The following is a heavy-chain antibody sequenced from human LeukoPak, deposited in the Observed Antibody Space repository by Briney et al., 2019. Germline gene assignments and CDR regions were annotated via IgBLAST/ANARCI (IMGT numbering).Heavy chain of an antibody. V-gene: IGHV4-4*07. J-gene: IGHJ3*02. CDR3: ARGPRMVAMNGYAFDI. CDR1: GGSISSYY. Sequence: SETLSLTCIVSGGSISSYYWNWIRQSAGKGLEWIGRIYIGGSTSYNPSLKSQVTMSVDTSKIQFSLNLTSVTAADTAMYYCARGPRMVAMNGYAFDIWGPGTTVIVSS. D-gene: IGHD2-2*01. CDR2: IYIGGST.